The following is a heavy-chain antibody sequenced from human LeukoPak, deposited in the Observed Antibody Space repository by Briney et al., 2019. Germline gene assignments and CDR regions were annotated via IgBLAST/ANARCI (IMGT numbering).Heavy chain of an antibody. D-gene: IGHD1-26*01. V-gene: IGHV4-39*01. CDR3: ARQVGATYLDDY. CDR2: IYYTGST. J-gene: IGHJ4*02. CDR1: GGSINSNSYH. Sequence: SETLSLTCTVSGGSINSNSYHWGWIRQPPGKGLEWIGTIYYTGSTYYNPSLKSRVTISVDTSKNQFSLKLSSVTAADTAVYYCARQVGATYLDDYWGQGTLVTVSS.